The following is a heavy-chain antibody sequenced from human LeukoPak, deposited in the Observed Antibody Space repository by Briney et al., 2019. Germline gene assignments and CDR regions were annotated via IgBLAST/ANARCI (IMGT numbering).Heavy chain of an antibody. D-gene: IGHD3-22*01. CDR3: ARGYYYDSSGYYDIDY. CDR1: GCTFSSYA. CDR2: IIPIFGTA. Sequence: SVKVSCKASGCTFSSYAISWVRQAPGQGLEWMGGIIPIFGTANYAQRFQGRVTITADESTSTAYMELSSLRSEDTAVYYCARGYYYDSSGYYDIDYWGQGTLVTVSS. V-gene: IGHV1-69*13. J-gene: IGHJ4*02.